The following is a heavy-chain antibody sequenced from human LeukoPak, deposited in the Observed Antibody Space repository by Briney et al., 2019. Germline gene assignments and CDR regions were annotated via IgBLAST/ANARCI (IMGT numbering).Heavy chain of an antibody. J-gene: IGHJ1*01. V-gene: IGHV2-5*01. D-gene: IGHD6-13*01. CDR3: AQGSSWYRYFQH. CDR2: IYWNDDK. Sequence: GSGPTLVKPTQTLTLTCTFSGFSLSTSGVGVGWIRQPPGKALEWLALIYWNDDKRYSPSLKSRLTITKDTSKNHVVLTMTNMDPVDTATYYCAQGSSWYRYFQHWGQGTLVTVSS. CDR1: GFSLSTSGVG.